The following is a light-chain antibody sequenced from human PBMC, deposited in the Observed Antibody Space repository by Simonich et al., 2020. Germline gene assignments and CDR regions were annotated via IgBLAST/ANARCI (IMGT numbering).Light chain of an antibody. Sequence: DIVMTQTPLSLSVTPGQPASISFKSIQRLLHSDGNTYLYCYLQKPGQSPQLLIYEVASRVSGLAERFSGSGSGTDFTLTISSLQAEDVAVYYGQQYYSSPWTFGQGTKVEIK. V-gene: IGKV2-29*01. CDR2: EVA. J-gene: IGKJ1*01. CDR1: QRLLHSDGNTY. CDR3: QQYYSSPWT.